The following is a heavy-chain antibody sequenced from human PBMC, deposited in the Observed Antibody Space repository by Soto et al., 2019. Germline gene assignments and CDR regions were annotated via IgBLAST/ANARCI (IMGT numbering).Heavy chain of an antibody. CDR1: GYTFTGYY. CDR3: ARAKYYDFWSGYDNWFDP. V-gene: IGHV1-2*04. J-gene: IGHJ5*02. Sequence: ASVKVSCKASGYTFTGYYMHWVRQAPGQGLEWMGWINPNSGGTNYAQKFQGWVTMTRDTSISTAYMELSRLRSDDTAVYYCARAKYYDFWSGYDNWFDPWGQGTLVTVSS. CDR2: INPNSGGT. D-gene: IGHD3-3*01.